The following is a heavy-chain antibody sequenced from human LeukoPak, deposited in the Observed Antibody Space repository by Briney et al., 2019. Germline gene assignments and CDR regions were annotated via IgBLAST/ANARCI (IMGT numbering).Heavy chain of an antibody. D-gene: IGHD6-13*01. CDR2: INHSGST. V-gene: IGHV4-34*01. J-gene: IGHJ6*02. CDR3: ARGWYSGGYYYGMDV. Sequence: SETLSLTCAVYGGSFSGYYWSWIRQPPGKGLEWIGEINHSGSTNYNPSLKSRVTISVDTSKNQFSLKLSSVTAADTAVYYCARGWYSGGYYYGMDVWGQGTTVTVSS. CDR1: GGSFSGYY.